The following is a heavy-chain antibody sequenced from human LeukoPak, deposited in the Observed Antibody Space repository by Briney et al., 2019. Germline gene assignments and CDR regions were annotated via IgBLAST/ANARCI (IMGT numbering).Heavy chain of an antibody. CDR2: ISGSGGST. D-gene: IGHD3-22*01. J-gene: IGHJ4*02. V-gene: IGHV3-23*01. CDR1: GFTFSRYA. CDR3: APSLVGSGYYYDY. Sequence: GGSLRLSCAASGFTFSRYAMNWVRQAPGKGLEWVSAISGSGGSTYYADSVKGRFTISRDNSKNTLYLQMNSLRADDTAVYYCAPSLVGSGYYYDYWGQGTLVTVSS.